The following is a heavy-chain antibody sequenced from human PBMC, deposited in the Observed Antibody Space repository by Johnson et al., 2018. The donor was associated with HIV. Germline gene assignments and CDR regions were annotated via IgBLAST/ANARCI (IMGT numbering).Heavy chain of an antibody. D-gene: IGHD3-16*01. CDR3: AREKRWGLMITFGGPHAFDI. J-gene: IGHJ3*02. V-gene: IGHV3-13*01. CDR1: GFTFSSYD. CDR2: IGTAGDT. Sequence: MLLVESGGGLVQPGGSLRLSCAASGFTFSSYDMHWVRQATGKGLEWVSAIGTAGDTYYPGSVKGRFTSSRENAKNSLYLQMNSRGAEDTAGYYCAREKRWGLMITFGGPHAFDIWGQGTMVTVSS.